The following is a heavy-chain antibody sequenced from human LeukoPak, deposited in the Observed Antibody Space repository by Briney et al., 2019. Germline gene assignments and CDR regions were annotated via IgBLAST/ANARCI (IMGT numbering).Heavy chain of an antibody. J-gene: IGHJ5*02. Sequence: GGSLRLSCAASGFTFSDYYMSWIRQAPGKGLEWVSYISSSGSTIYYADSVKGRFTISRDNAKNSLYLQMNSLRAEDTAVYYCARAADFWSGYGYWFDPWGQGTLVTVSS. CDR1: GFTFSDYY. V-gene: IGHV3-11*04. D-gene: IGHD3-3*01. CDR2: ISSSGSTI. CDR3: ARAADFWSGYGYWFDP.